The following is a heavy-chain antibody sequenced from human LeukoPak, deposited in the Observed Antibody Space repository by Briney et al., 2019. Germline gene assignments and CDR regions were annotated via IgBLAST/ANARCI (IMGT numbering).Heavy chain of an antibody. CDR3: ARAVAAAAGTGWLEYYFDY. V-gene: IGHV1-8*03. CDR1: GYTFTSYD. CDR2: MNPNSGNT. J-gene: IGHJ4*02. D-gene: IGHD6-13*01. Sequence: ASVKVSCKASGYTFTSYDINWVRQATGQGLEWMGWMNPNSGNTGYAQKFQGRVTITRNTSISTAYMELSSLRSEDTAVYYCARAVAAAAGTGWLEYYFDYWGQGTLVTVSS.